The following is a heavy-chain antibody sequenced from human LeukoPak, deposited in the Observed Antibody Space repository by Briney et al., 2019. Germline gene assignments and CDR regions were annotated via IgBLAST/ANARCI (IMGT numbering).Heavy chain of an antibody. V-gene: IGHV3-23*01. Sequence: GGSLRLSCAASGFTFSSYWMHWVPQAPGKGLEWVSTISGSGGRTYYADSEKGRFTISRDNSKNTLYLQMNSLRVEDTAVYYCAKDQFGSGSRGYYGMDVWGQGTTVTVSS. CDR2: ISGSGGRT. J-gene: IGHJ6*02. CDR3: AKDQFGSGSRGYYGMDV. D-gene: IGHD3-10*01. CDR1: GFTFSSYW.